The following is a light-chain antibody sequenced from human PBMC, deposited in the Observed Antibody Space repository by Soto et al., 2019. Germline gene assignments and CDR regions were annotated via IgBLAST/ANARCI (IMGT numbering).Light chain of an antibody. J-gene: IGKJ4*01. Sequence: AIRMTQSPSSFSASTGDRVTITCRASQGISSYFTWYQQKPGKAPKLLIYAASTLQSGVPSRFSGSGSGTDFTLTISCLQSEDFATYYCQQYYSYPRAFGGGTKVDIK. CDR1: QGISSY. V-gene: IGKV1-8*01. CDR2: AAS. CDR3: QQYYSYPRA.